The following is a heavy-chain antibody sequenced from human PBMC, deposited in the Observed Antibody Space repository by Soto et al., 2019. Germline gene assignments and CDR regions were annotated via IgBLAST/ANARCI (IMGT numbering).Heavy chain of an antibody. CDR2: ISWNSGSI. CDR3: AKDIWGRDGYNFHGMDV. CDR1: GFTFDDYA. Sequence: EVQLVESGGGLVQPGRSLRLSCAASGFTFDDYAMHWVRQAPGQGLEWVSGISWNSGSIGYADSVKGRFTISRDNAKNSLYLQMNNLRAEDTALYYCAKDIWGRDGYNFHGMDVWGQGTTVTVSS. J-gene: IGHJ6*02. D-gene: IGHD5-12*01. V-gene: IGHV3-9*01.